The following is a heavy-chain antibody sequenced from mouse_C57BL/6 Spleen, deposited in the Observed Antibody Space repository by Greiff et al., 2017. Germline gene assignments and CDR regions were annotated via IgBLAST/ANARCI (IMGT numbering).Heavy chain of an antibody. CDR1: GYAFSSYW. CDR3: ARRRDYYGTYAMDY. CDR2: IYPGDGDT. V-gene: IGHV1-80*01. D-gene: IGHD1-1*01. Sequence: QVQLQQSGAELVKPGASVKISCKASGYAFSSYWMNWVKQRPGKGLEWIGQIYPGDGDTNYNGKFKGKATLTADKSSSTAYMQLSSLTSEDSAVYFCARRRDYYGTYAMDYWGQGTSVTVSS. J-gene: IGHJ4*01.